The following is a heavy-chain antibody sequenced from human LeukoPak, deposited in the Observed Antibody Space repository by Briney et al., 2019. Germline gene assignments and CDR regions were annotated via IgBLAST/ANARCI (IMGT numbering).Heavy chain of an antibody. D-gene: IGHD1-26*01. V-gene: IGHV3-23*01. CDR1: GFTFSTYG. Sequence: GGSLRLSCAASGFTFSTYGMSWVRQAPGKGLEWVSGISGSGGSKYYADSVKGRFTISRDNSKNKLYLQMNSLRAEDTAIYYCAKDWDWELLIFDXWGQGTLVTVSX. J-gene: IGHJ4*02. CDR3: AKDWDWELLIFDX. CDR2: ISGSGGSK.